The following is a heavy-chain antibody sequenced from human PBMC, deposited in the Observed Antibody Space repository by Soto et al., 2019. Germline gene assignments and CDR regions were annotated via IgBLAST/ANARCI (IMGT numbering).Heavy chain of an antibody. V-gene: IGHV1-3*01. D-gene: IGHD2-2*02. CDR2: INASNGNA. CDR1: GYTFTSYA. J-gene: IGHJ5*02. CDR3: ARDPHIVVVPAAIRFNWFDP. Sequence: ASVKVSCKASGYTFTSYAMHWVRQAPGQRLEWMGGINASNGNAKYAQKFQGRVTITADESTSTAYMELSSLRSEDTAVYYCARDPHIVVVPAAIRFNWFDPWGQGTLVTVSS.